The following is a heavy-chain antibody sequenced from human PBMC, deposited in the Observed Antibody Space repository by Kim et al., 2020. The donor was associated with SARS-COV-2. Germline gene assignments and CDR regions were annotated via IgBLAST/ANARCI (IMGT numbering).Heavy chain of an antibody. CDR3: VKDDSWSADFIPSVFDI. CDR1: EFTFQNYA. J-gene: IGHJ3*02. Sequence: GGSLRLSCAASEFTFQNYAMSWVRQAPGKGLEWVSGITSRADSAYYADSVKGRFTISRDNSKNMLYLQMNSLRVEDTAIYFCVKDDSWSADFIPSVFDIWGQGIMVTVSS. CDR2: ITSRADSA. V-gene: IGHV3-23*01. D-gene: IGHD2-21*01.